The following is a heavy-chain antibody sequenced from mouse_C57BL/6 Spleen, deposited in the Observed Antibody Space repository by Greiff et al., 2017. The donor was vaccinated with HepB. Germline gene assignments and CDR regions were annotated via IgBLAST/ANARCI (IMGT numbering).Heavy chain of an antibody. CDR2: IYPGSGST. Sequence: QVQLQQPGAELVKPGASVKMSCKASGYTSTSYWITWVKQRPGQGLEWIGDIYPGSGSTNYNEKFKSKATLTVDTSSSTAYMQLSSLTSEDSAVYYCARVQRNYAMDYWGQGTSVTVSS. CDR1: GYTSTSYW. CDR3: ARVQRNYAMDY. J-gene: IGHJ4*01. D-gene: IGHD2-14*01. V-gene: IGHV1-55*01.